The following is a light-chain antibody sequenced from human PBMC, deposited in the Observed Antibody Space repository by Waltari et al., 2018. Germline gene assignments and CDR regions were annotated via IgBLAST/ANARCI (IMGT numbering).Light chain of an antibody. CDR3: ASRDLSGDVV. J-gene: IGLJ2*01. CDR2: GKN. CDR1: SLRIYY. V-gene: IGLV3-19*01. Sequence: SSELTQDPAVSVALGQTVRITCHGDSLRIYYGSWCRQKPGQSPELVIYGKNNRPSGIPDRFSASSSGNTASLTINGALAEDEAVYYCASRDLSGDVVFGGGTKVTVL.